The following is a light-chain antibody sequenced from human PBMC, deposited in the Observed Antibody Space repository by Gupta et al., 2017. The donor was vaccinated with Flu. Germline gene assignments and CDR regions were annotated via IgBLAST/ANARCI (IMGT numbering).Light chain of an antibody. CDR1: KLGDKY. CDR3: QAWDSSTASVV. J-gene: IGLJ2*01. CDR2: QDS. V-gene: IGLV3-1*01. Sequence: SYDLTQPPSVSVSPGQTASITCSGDKLGDKYACWYQQKPGQSPVLVIYQDSKRPSGIPERFSGSNSGNTATLTISGTQAMDEADYYCQAWDSSTASVVFGGGTKLTVL.